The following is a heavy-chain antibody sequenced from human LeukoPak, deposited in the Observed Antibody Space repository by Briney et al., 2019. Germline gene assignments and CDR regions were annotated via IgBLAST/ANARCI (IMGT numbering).Heavy chain of an antibody. D-gene: IGHD5-12*01. CDR1: GFTFDDYA. CDR3: AKDIVATIFYYGMDV. V-gene: IGHV3-9*01. J-gene: IGHJ6*02. CDR2: ISWNSGSI. Sequence: PGRSLRLSCAASGFTFDDYAMHWVRQAPGKGLEWVSGISWNSGSIGYADSVKGRFTTSRDNAKNSLYLQMNSLRAEDTALYYCAKDIVATIFYYGMDVWGQGTTVTVSS.